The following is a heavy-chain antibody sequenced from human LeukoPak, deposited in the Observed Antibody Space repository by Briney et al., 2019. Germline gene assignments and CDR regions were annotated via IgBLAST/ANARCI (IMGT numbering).Heavy chain of an antibody. CDR1: GGSISSGSYC. CDR3: ARAIEVGAMTPFDY. J-gene: IGHJ4*02. D-gene: IGHD1-26*01. Sequence: SDTLSLTCTVSGGSISSGSYCWSWIRPPAGKGLEWIGRIYTSGSTNYNPSLKSRVTISVDTSKNQFSLKLSSVTAADTAVYYCARAIEVGAMTPFDYWGQGTLVTVSS. CDR2: IYTSGST. V-gene: IGHV4-61*02.